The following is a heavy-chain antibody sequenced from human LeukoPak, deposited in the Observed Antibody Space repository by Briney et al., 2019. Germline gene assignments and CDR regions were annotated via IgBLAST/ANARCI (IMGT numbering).Heavy chain of an antibody. CDR2: MKPNSRNT. CDR1: GYTFNSYD. Sequence: GASVTVSCKASGYTFNSYDINWVRQATGQGVEWMGWMKPNSRNTAYAQKFQGRDTMTRNTSISTAYMELSSLRSEDTAVYYCARVELYAFDIWGQGTMVTVSS. D-gene: IGHD3-10*01. V-gene: IGHV1-8*01. J-gene: IGHJ3*02. CDR3: ARVELYAFDI.